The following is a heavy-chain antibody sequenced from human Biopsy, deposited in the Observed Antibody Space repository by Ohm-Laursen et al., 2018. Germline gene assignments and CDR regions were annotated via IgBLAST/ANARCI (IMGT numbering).Heavy chain of an antibody. J-gene: IGHJ2*01. V-gene: IGHV4-59*01. CDR1: GDSIARYY. D-gene: IGHD3-22*01. CDR2: IYYSGRP. CDR3: ARDRGYYSDRTVPGYFDL. Sequence: GTLSLTCIVSGDSIARYYWTWIRQSPGKGLEWIAYIYYSGRPNYNPSLKGRVVISVDRSRNQFFLKLTSATAADTAIYYCARDRGYYSDRTVPGYFDLWGRGPLVTVSS.